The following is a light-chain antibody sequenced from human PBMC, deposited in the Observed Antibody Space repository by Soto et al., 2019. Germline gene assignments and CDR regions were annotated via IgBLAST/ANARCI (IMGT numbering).Light chain of an antibody. J-gene: IGLJ1*01. CDR3: KSYAGSNTYV. Sequence: QSALTQPPSASGSPGQSVTISCTGTKNDIGVYDFVSWYQHHPGKAPRLIIYEVVQRPSGVPDRFSGSKSGNTASLTVSGLQAADEDDYFCKSYAGSNTYVFGSGTKVP. CDR2: EVV. CDR1: KNDIGVYDF. V-gene: IGLV2-8*01.